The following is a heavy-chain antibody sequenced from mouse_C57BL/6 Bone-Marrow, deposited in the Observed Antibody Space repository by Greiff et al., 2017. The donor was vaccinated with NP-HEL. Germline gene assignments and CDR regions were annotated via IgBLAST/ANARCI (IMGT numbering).Heavy chain of an antibody. V-gene: IGHV1-15*01. Sequence: QVQLQQSGAELVRPGASVTLSCKASGYTFTDYEMHWVKQTPVHGLEWIGAIYPETGGTAYNQKFKGKAILTADKSSSTAYMELRSLTSEDSAVYYWTSYYSNHRYFDVWGTGTTVTVSS. CDR2: IYPETGGT. CDR3: TSYYSNHRYFDV. D-gene: IGHD2-5*01. CDR1: GYTFTDYE. J-gene: IGHJ1*03.